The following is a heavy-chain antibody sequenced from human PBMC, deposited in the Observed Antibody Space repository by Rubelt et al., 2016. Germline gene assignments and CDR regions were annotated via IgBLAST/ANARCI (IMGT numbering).Heavy chain of an antibody. V-gene: IGHV3-23*01. Sequence: PGGSLRLSCAASGFTFSTYGMTWVRQAPGKGLEWVSAISGWGGDTYYADSVKGRFTISRDNSKNTLYLQMNSLRAEDTAVYFCAKDSRYSGSYWDFDYWGQGNLVTVSS. CDR3: AKDSRYSGSYWDFDY. CDR1: GFTFSTYG. J-gene: IGHJ4*02. CDR2: ISGWGGDT. D-gene: IGHD1-26*01.